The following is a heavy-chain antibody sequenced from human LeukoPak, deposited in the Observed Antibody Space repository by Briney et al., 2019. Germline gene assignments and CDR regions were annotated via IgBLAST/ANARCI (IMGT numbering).Heavy chain of an antibody. CDR2: IKPDGNDK. D-gene: IGHD3-16*01. Sequence: GGSLRLSCVASGFTFNIHWMTWVRQAPGKGLEWVATIKPDGNDKFLVDSVKGRFTISRDNAKTSLFLQMNSLRAEDTAMYYCTTDPLMITFGGVCYWGQGTLVTVSS. CDR3: TTDPLMITFGGVCY. CDR1: GFTFNIHW. J-gene: IGHJ4*02. V-gene: IGHV3-7*03.